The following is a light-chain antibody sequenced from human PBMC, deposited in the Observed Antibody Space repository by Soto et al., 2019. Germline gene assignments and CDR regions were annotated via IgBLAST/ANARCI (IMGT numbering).Light chain of an antibody. CDR3: CSYAGTYTLV. V-gene: IGLV2-11*01. Sequence: QSALTQPRSVSGSPGQSVTISCTGTSSDVGGYNYVSWYQQHPGNAPKLMIYDVSKRPSGVPDRFSGSKSANTASLTISGLQAEDEADYYCCSYAGTYTLVFGGGIKFTVL. CDR1: SSDVGGYNY. J-gene: IGLJ2*01. CDR2: DVS.